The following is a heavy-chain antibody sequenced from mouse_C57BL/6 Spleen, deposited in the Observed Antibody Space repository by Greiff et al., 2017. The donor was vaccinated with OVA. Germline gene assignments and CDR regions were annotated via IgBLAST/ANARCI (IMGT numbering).Heavy chain of an antibody. Sequence: QVQLKESGPGLVAPSPSLSITCTVSGFSLTSYGVHWVRQPPGKGLEWLVVIWSDGSTTYNSALKSRLSISKDNSKSQVFLKMNSLQTDDTAMYYGARHHLTGSDAMDYWGQGTSVTVSA. CDR2: IWSDGST. J-gene: IGHJ4*01. CDR3: ARHHLTGSDAMDY. V-gene: IGHV2-6-1*01. CDR1: GFSLTSYG. D-gene: IGHD4-1*01.